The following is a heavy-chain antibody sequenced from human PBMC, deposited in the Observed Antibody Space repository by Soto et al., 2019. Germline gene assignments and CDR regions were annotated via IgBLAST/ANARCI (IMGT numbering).Heavy chain of an antibody. Sequence: GGSLRLSCAASGFTFSRYWMHWVRQTPGKGLVWVSRITSDGSSTTYADSVKGRFTISRDNAKTTLYLQMNSLAVEDTALYYCARDFGRSGGSGFDYWGLGTLVTVSS. J-gene: IGHJ4*02. D-gene: IGHD2-15*01. V-gene: IGHV3-74*01. CDR3: ARDFGRSGGSGFDY. CDR2: ITSDGSST. CDR1: GFTFSRYW.